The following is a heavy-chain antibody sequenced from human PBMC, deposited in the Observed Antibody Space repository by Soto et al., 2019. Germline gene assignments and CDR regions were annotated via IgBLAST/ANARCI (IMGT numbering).Heavy chain of an antibody. D-gene: IGHD6-6*01. CDR2: SRDKVNSYTT. CDR3: TRGGSSSPYYAPMDV. V-gene: IGHV3-72*01. Sequence: EVQLVESGGGLVQPGGSLRLACTASGFILSDHYMDWVRQAPGKGLEWIGRSRDKVNSYTTQYAASVKGRFTISRDESKDSLYLQIDNLKTEDTAVYFCTRGGSSSPYYAPMDVWGQGTTVIISS. CDR1: GFILSDHY. J-gene: IGHJ6*02.